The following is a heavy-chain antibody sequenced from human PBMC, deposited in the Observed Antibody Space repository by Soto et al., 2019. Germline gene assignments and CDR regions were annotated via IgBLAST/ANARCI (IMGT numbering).Heavy chain of an antibody. CDR3: ARALYCSDGTCYHPGFFRH. Sequence: GASVKVSCKTSGYTFTGYGVSWVRQAPGQGLEWLGWISAYNGSTNYAQRFQGRATMTTDTSTTTVYMELRSLRSDDTAIYYCARALYCSDGTCYHPGFFRHWGQRTLVTVSS. J-gene: IGHJ1*01. D-gene: IGHD2-15*01. CDR1: GYTFTGYG. CDR2: ISAYNGST. V-gene: IGHV1-18*01.